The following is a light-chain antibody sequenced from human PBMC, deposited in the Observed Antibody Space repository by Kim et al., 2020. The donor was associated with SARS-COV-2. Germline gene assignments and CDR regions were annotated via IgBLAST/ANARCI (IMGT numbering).Light chain of an antibody. Sequence: SASVGDRVTITCRASQSISSWLAWYQQKPGKAPKLLIYKASSLESGVPSRFSGSGCGTEFTLTISSLQPDDFATYYCQQYNSYPTFGQGTKVDIK. V-gene: IGKV1-5*03. CDR3: QQYNSYPT. J-gene: IGKJ1*01. CDR1: QSISSW. CDR2: KAS.